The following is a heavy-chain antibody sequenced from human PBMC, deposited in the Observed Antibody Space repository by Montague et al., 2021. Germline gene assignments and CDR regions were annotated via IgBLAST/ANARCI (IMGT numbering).Heavy chain of an antibody. D-gene: IGHD3-22*01. CDR1: GYTFTTYG. V-gene: IGHV1-18*04. J-gene: IGHJ6*02. CDR2: TSAYKGNT. CDR3: ARDNSGYSGGYSGMDV. Sequence: SVKVSCKASGYTFTTYGFSWVRQAPGQGLEWMGWTSAYKGNTNYAQKLQGRVTMTTDISTSTAYMELGSLRSDDTAVYFCARDNSGYSGGYSGMDVWGQGTTVTASS.